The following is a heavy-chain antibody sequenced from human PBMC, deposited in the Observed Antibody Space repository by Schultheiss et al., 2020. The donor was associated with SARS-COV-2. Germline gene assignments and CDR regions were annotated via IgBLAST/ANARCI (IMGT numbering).Heavy chain of an antibody. CDR3: ATCGSTSCYSLDAFDI. CDR1: GVSISSYC. D-gene: IGHD2-2*02. J-gene: IGHJ3*02. V-gene: IGHV4-4*08. CDR2: IHDSGIT. Sequence: SETLSLTCTVSGVSISSYCWNWIRQSPGKGLEWIGFIHDSGITNYNPSLKSRVTLSVDTPKNQFSLKLSSVTAADTAVYYCATCGSTSCYSLDAFDIWGQGTMVTVSS.